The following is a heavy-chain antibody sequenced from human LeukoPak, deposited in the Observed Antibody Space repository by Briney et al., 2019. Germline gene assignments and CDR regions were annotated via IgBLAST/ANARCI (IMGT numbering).Heavy chain of an antibody. J-gene: IGHJ4*02. CDR1: GGTFSIYA. D-gene: IGHD5-12*01. V-gene: IGHV1-69*01. CDR3: ARAPVAMAFHLPDY. Sequence: SVTVSFKASGGTFSIYAISWVRQAPGQGLEWMGGIIPIFGTANYAQKFQGRVTITADESTSTAYMELSSLRSEDTAVYYCARAPVAMAFHLPDYWGQGTLVTVSS. CDR2: IIPIFGTA.